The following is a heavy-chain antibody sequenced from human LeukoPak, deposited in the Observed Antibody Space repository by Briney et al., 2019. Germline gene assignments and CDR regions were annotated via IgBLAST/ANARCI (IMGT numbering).Heavy chain of an antibody. J-gene: IGHJ6*03. CDR2: IYYSGST. CDR1: GGSISSYY. D-gene: IGHD1-26*01. CDR3: ARGIVGATTALYYYYMDV. Sequence: PSETLSLTCTVSGGSISSYYWSWIRQPPGKGLEWIGYIYYSGSTNYNPSLKSRVTISVDTSKNQFSLKLSSVTAADTAVYYCARGIVGATTALYYYYMDVWGKGTTATVSS. V-gene: IGHV4-59*01.